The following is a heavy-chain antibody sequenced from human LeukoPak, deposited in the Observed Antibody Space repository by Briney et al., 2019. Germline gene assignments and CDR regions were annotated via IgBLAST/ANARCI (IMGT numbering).Heavy chain of an antibody. V-gene: IGHV3-48*01. CDR3: ARLYYDFWSGYWGRPYYFDY. D-gene: IGHD3-3*01. CDR1: GCTFSSYS. J-gene: IGHJ4*02. CDR2: ISSSSSTI. Sequence: GGSLRLSCAASGCTFSSYSMNWVRQAPGKGLEGVSYISSSSSTIYYADSVKGRFTISSDNPKNSLYLQMHSLRAEDTAVYYCARLYYDFWSGYWGRPYYFDYWGQGTLVTLSS.